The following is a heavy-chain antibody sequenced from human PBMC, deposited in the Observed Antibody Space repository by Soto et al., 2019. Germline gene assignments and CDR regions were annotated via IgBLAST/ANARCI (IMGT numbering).Heavy chain of an antibody. D-gene: IGHD5-18*01. V-gene: IGHV4-31*03. Sequence: QVQLQESGPGLVKPSQTLSLTCTVSGGSISSSAYYWSWIRQHPGKGLEWIGYISHSGSTYYNPSLQSRVIISVDTSKDQFSLSLPSVTAADTAVDYWAREYTYGSNFFDCWGQGALVTVSS. CDR2: ISHSGST. CDR3: AREYTYGSNFFDC. CDR1: GGSISSSAYY. J-gene: IGHJ4*02.